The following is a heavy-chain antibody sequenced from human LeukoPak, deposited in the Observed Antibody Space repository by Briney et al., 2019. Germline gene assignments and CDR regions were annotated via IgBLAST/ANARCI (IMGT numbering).Heavy chain of an antibody. D-gene: IGHD2-15*01. V-gene: IGHV4-39*01. CDR2: IYYSGST. J-gene: IGHJ4*02. CDR1: GGSISSSSYY. CDR3: AARSEDTVVVVAARERLDY. Sequence: SETLSLTCTASGGSISSSSYYWGWIRQPPGKGLEWIGSIYYSGSTYYNPSLKSRVTISVDTSKNQFSLRLSSVTAADTAVYYCAARSEDTVVVVAARERLDYWGQGTLVTVSS.